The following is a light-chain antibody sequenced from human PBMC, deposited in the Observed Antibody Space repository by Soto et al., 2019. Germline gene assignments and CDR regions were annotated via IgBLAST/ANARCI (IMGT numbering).Light chain of an antibody. CDR1: NSDVGGYNY. Sequence: QSALTQPPSASGSLGQSVTISCTGTNSDVGGYNYVSWYQQRPGRAPKLIIYDVNKWPSGVPARFFGSKSGYTASLTVSGLRGEEDADHYGGSYASSVSFVFGTGTKLTVL. V-gene: IGLV2-8*01. CDR3: GSYASSVSFV. CDR2: DVN. J-gene: IGLJ1*01.